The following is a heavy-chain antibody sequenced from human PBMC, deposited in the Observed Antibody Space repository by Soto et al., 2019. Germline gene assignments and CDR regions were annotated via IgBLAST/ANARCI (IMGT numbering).Heavy chain of an antibody. CDR1: GFTFSSYA. CDR3: ASDPSRDGYNYAFDI. CDR2: ISYDGSNK. V-gene: IGHV3-30-3*01. Sequence: GGSLRLSCAASGFTFSSYAMHWVRQAPGKGLEWVAVISYDGSNKYYADSVKGRFTISRDNSKNTLYLQMNSLRAEDTAVYYCASDPSRDGYNYAFDIWGQGTMVTVSS. J-gene: IGHJ3*02. D-gene: IGHD5-12*01.